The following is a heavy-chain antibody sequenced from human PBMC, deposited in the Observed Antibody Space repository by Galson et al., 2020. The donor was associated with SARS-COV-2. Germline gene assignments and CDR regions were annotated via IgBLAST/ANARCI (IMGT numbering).Heavy chain of an antibody. CDR1: GGSISSSSYY. V-gene: IGHV4-39*01. Sequence: SETLSLTCTVSGGSISSSSYYWGWIRQPPGKGLEWIGSIYYSGRTYYNPSLKSRVTISVDMSKNQFSLKVSSVTAADTAAYYCARDYCSGGSCYGDYFDYWGQGTLVTVSP. D-gene: IGHD2-15*01. CDR2: IYYSGRT. CDR3: ARDYCSGGSCYGDYFDY. J-gene: IGHJ4*02.